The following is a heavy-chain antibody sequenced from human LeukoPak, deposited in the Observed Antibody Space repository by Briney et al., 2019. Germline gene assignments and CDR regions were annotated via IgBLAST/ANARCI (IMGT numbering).Heavy chain of an antibody. Sequence: PSDTLSLTCSVLGGSVRGYYWTWVPQPPGKGLEGIGHIHYSDNADYNPPLKSRNTISVDTSKNGISLRLSSMSAADTGIYYCAKFGADYDMVVWGEGPTVTVSS. CDR3: AKFGADYDMVV. J-gene: IGHJ6*03. D-gene: IGHD3-16*01. CDR2: IHYSDNA. CDR1: GGSVRGYY. V-gene: IGHV4-59*02.